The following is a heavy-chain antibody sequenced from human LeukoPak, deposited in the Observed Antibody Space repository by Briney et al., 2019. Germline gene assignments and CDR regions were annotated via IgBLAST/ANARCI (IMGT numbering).Heavy chain of an antibody. Sequence: PGGSLRLSCAASGFTFSSYGMHWVRQAPGKGLEWEAVISYDGSNKYYADSVKGRFTISRDNSKNTLYLQMNSLRAEDTAVYYCGRGGPRTGPLAWDWGQGNLVTGPS. CDR1: GFTFSSYG. CDR2: ISYDGSNK. CDR3: GRGGPRTGPLAWD. D-gene: IGHD1-14*01. J-gene: IGHJ4*02. V-gene: IGHV3-30*03.